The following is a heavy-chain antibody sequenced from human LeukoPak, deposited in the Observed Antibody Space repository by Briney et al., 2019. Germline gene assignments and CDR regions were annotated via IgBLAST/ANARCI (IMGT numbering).Heavy chain of an antibody. J-gene: IGHJ5*02. CDR2: MNPNSGNT. V-gene: IGHV1-8*01. Sequence: ASVKVSCKASGYTFTSYDINWVRQATGQGLEWMGWMNPNSGNTGYAQKFQGRVTMTRNTSISTAYMELSSLRSEDTAVYYCVRGYRHCTSTSCHVSGFFLPVPAANWFDAWGQGTLVTVSS. CDR1: GYTFTSYD. D-gene: IGHD2-2*01. CDR3: VRGYRHCTSTSCHVSGFFLPVPAANWFDA.